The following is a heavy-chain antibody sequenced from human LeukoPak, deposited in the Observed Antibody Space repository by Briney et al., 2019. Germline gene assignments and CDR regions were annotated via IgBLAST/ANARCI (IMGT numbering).Heavy chain of an antibody. Sequence: PSETLSLTCAVSGGSISSSNWWSWVRQPPGKGLEWIGRIYSSGSTNYNPSLKIRVTISGDTYKNQFSLKLSSVTAADTAVYYCARYDVWGTYRAFDYWGQGTLVTVSS. V-gene: IGHV4-4*02. J-gene: IGHJ4*02. CDR1: GGSISSSNW. CDR3: ARYDVWGTYRAFDY. CDR2: IYSSGST. D-gene: IGHD3-16*02.